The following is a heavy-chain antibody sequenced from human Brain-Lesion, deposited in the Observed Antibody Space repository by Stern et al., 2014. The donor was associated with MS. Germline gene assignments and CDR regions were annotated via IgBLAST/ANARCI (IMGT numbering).Heavy chain of an antibody. Sequence: VQLVESGPGLVKPLQTLSLTCTVSGGSVSSGGYFWNWIRQHPGKGLEWIGPDYYSGSIAYNPSLKSRVTISVDTSKNQFSLRLRSVTAADTAVYYCARNPALWYFDLWGRGTLAAVSS. CDR3: ARNPALWYFDL. V-gene: IGHV4-31*03. CDR2: DYYSGSI. D-gene: IGHD3-3*02. CDR1: GGSVSSGGYF. J-gene: IGHJ2*01.